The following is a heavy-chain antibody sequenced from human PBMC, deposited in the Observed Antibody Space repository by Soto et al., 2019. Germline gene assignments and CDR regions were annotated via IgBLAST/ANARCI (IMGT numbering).Heavy chain of an antibody. CDR3: AKDLTTMIVVVITSGWFDP. CDR2: IYSGGST. V-gene: IGHV3-66*02. CDR1: GFTVSSNY. J-gene: IGHJ5*02. Sequence: GGSLRLSCAASGFTVSSNYMSWVRQAPGKGLEWVSVIYSGGSTYYADSVKGRFTISRDNSKNTLYLQMNSLRAEDTAVYYCAKDLTTMIVVVITSGWFDPWGQGTLVTVSS. D-gene: IGHD3-22*01.